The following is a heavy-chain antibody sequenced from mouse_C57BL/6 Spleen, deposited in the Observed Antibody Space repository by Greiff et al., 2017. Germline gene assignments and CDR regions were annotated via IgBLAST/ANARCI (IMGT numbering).Heavy chain of an antibody. CDR1: GYTFTSYW. J-gene: IGHJ2*01. CDR3: ATEGDY. CDR2: IHPNSGST. Sequence: VKVVESGAELVKPGASVKLSCKASGYTFTSYWMHWVKQRPGQGLEWIGMIHPNSGSTNYNEKFKSKATLTVDKSSSTAYIQLSSLTSEDSAVCYCATEGDYWGQGTTLTVSS. V-gene: IGHV1-64*01.